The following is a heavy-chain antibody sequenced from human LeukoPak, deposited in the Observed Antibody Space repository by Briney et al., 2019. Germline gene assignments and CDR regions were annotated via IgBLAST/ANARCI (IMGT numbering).Heavy chain of an antibody. CDR1: GDSLSTSGYY. CDR2: IHYIGNT. D-gene: IGHD3-3*01. CDR3: ARVRDDYFFDY. Sequence: SETLSLTCTVSGDSLSTSGYYWSWIRQHPGTGLEWIAYIHYIGNTYYHPSLESRVTMSVDTSPNQFSLNVASVTAADTAIYYCARVRDDYFFDYWGQGILVTVSS. V-gene: IGHV4-31*03. J-gene: IGHJ4*02.